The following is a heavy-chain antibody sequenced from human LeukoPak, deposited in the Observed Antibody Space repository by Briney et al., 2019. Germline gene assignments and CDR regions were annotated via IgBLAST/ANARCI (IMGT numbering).Heavy chain of an antibody. CDR2: ISNSGGVT. J-gene: IGHJ5*02. V-gene: IGHV3-21*01. CDR1: GFTFTNHA. Sequence: GGSLRLSCAASGFTFTNHAMNWVRQAPGQGLEWVSSISNSGGVTKYADSVQGRFTISRDNANSSPYMQMNSLRAEDPALDYCARVLSGSGSYLWWFDPGGQGTLVTVSS. D-gene: IGHD3-10*01. CDR3: ARVLSGSGSYLWWFDP.